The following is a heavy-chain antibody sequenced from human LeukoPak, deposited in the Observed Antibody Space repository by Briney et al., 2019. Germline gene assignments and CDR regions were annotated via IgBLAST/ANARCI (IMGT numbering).Heavy chain of an antibody. CDR1: GFTFSSYA. V-gene: IGHV3-64*01. J-gene: IGHJ4*02. CDR2: ISNNGGST. CDR3: AREYRVPAAADY. D-gene: IGHD2-2*01. Sequence: PGGSLRLSCAASGFTFSSYAMHWVRQAPGKGLEYVSAISNNGGSTYYANSVKGRFTISRDNSKNTLYLQMGSLRAEDMAVYYCAREYRVPAAADYWGQGTLVTVSS.